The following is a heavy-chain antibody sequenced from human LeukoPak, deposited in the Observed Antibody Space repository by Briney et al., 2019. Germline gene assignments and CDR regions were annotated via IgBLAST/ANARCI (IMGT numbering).Heavy chain of an antibody. J-gene: IGHJ6*03. CDR2: MNPNSGNT. Sequence: ASVKVSCKASGYTFTSYAMHWVRQAPGQRLEWMGWMNPNSGNTGYAQKFQGRVTMTRNTSISTAYMELSSLRSEDTAVYYCARDSGYAFMDVWGKGTTVTISS. V-gene: IGHV1-8*02. CDR3: ARDSGYAFMDV. D-gene: IGHD3-22*01. CDR1: GYTFTSYA.